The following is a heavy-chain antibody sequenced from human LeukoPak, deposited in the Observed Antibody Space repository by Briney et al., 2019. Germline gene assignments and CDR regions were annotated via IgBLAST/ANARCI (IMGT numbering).Heavy chain of an antibody. CDR3: ARLFSGYYYG. CDR1: GXSISSGDYY. Sequence: SETLSLTCTVSGXSISSGDYYWSWIRQPPGKGLEWIGYIYYSGSTYYNPSLKSRVTISVDTSKNQFSLKLSSVTAADTAVYYCARLFSGYYYGWGQGTLVTVSS. V-gene: IGHV4-30-4*01. D-gene: IGHD3-22*01. J-gene: IGHJ4*02. CDR2: IYYSGST.